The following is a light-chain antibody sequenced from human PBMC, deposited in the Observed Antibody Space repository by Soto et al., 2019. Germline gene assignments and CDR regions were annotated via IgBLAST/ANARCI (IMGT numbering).Light chain of an antibody. CDR3: QQRSNWPPS. V-gene: IGKV3-11*01. CDR1: QSVSSY. J-gene: IGKJ5*01. Sequence: EIVLTQSTATLSLSPGERATLSCRASQSVSSYLAWYQQKPGQAPRLLIYDAPNRATGIPARFSGSGSGTDFTLTISSLEPEDFAVYYCQQRSNWPPSFGQGTRLEIK. CDR2: DAP.